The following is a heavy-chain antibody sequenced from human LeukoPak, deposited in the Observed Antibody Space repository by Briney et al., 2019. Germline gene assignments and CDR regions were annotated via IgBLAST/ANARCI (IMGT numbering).Heavy chain of an antibody. V-gene: IGHV3-9*01. J-gene: IGHJ6*02. D-gene: IGHD3-22*01. CDR2: ITWNRDNI. CDR3: AKDLSSAITSALVLDV. Sequence: GGSLRLSCAASGFTFDDYAMHWVRQAPGKGLEWVSGITWNRDNIGYGDSVKGRFTISRDNVKNVLYLQMTSLRPEDTALYYCAKDLSSAITSALVLDVWGQGTTVIVSS. CDR1: GFTFDDYA.